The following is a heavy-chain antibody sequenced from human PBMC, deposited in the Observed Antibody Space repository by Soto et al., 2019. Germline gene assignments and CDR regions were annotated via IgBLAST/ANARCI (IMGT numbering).Heavy chain of an antibody. CDR1: GYTFTGYY. Sequence: QVQLVQSGAEVKKPGASVKVSCKASGYTFTGYYMHWVRQAPGQGLEWMGWINPNSGGTNYAQKFQGRVTMTRDTSISTAYMELSRLRSDDTAVYYCARAPRDGITFGGVIVIGYYYGMDVWGQGTTVTVSS. D-gene: IGHD3-16*02. V-gene: IGHV1-2*02. CDR2: INPNSGGT. CDR3: ARAPRDGITFGGVIVIGYYYGMDV. J-gene: IGHJ6*02.